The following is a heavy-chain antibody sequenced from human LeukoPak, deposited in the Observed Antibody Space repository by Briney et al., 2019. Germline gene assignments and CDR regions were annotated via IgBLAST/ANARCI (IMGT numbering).Heavy chain of an antibody. Sequence: PGRSLRLSCAASGFTFDDYAMYWVRQAPGKGLEWVSGISWNSGSKGYADSVKGRFTISRDNAKNSLYLQMNSLRAEDTAVYYCAELGITMIGGVWGKGTTVTISS. CDR3: AELGITMIGGV. V-gene: IGHV3-9*01. CDR1: GFTFDDYA. CDR2: ISWNSGSK. D-gene: IGHD3-10*02. J-gene: IGHJ6*04.